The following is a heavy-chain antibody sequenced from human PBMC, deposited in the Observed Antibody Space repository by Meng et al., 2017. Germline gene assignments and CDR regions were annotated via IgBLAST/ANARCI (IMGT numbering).Heavy chain of an antibody. CDR3: AREIAVAAHYYWYFDL. D-gene: IGHD6-19*01. V-gene: IGHV4-34*01. CDR2: INRSGST. CDR1: GGSFSGYY. Sequence: GLWKPADTLSLTCAVYGGSFSGYYWSGIRQPPGKGLEWIGEINRSGSTNYNPSLKSRVTISVDTSKNQFSLKLNSVTAADTAVYYCAREIAVAAHYYWYFDLWGRGTLVTVSS. J-gene: IGHJ2*01.